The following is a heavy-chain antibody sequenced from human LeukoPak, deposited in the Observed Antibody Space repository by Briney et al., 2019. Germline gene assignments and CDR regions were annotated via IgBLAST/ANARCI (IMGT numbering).Heavy chain of an antibody. CDR2: IYTSGST. D-gene: IGHD2-15*01. V-gene: IGHV4-61*02. CDR3: ARAPEDYDAFDI. J-gene: IGHJ3*02. Sequence: PSETLSLTCTVSGGSISSGSYYWSWIRQPAGKGLEWIGRIYTSGSTNYNPSLKSRVTISVDTSKNQFSLKLSSETAADTAVYYCARAPEDYDAFDIWGQGTMVTVSS. CDR1: GGSISSGSYY.